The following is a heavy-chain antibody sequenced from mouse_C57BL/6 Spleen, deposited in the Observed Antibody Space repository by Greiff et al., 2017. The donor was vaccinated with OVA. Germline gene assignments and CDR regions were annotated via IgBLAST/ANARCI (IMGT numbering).Heavy chain of an antibody. Sequence: QVQLKQPGAELVKPGASVKLSCKASGYTFTSYWMQWVKQRPGQGLEWIGGIDPSDSYTNYNQKFKGKATLTVDTSSSTAYMQLSSLTSEDSAVYYCARLDYGSSYGAYWGQGTLVTVSA. CDR1: GYTFTSYW. V-gene: IGHV1-50*01. J-gene: IGHJ3*01. D-gene: IGHD1-1*01. CDR3: ARLDYGSSYGAY. CDR2: IDPSDSYT.